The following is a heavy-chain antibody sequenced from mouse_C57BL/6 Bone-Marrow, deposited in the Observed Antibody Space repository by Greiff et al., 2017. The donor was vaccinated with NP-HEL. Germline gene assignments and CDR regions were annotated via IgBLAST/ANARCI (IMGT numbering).Heavy chain of an antibody. V-gene: IGHV5-16*01. D-gene: IGHD2-1*01. CDR2: INYDGSST. CDR3: ATIYYGNFFAY. J-gene: IGHJ3*01. Sequence: EVKLMESEGGLVQPGSSMKLSCTASGFTFSDYYMAWVRQVPEKGLEWVANINYDGSSTYYLDSLKSRFIISRDNAKYILYLQMSSLKSEDTATYYCATIYYGNFFAYWGQGTLVTVSA. CDR1: GFTFSDYY.